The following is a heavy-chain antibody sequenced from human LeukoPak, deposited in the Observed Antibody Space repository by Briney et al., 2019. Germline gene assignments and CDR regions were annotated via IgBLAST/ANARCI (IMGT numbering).Heavy chain of an antibody. V-gene: IGHV3-30-3*01. CDR3: ARDSYYDSSGYYLVY. CDR2: ISYDGSNK. CDR1: GFTFGSYA. J-gene: IGHJ4*02. D-gene: IGHD3-22*01. Sequence: GRSLRLSCAASGFTFGSYAMHWVRQAPGKGLEWVAVISYDGSNKYYADSVKGRFTISRDNSKNTLYLQMNSLGAEDTAVYYCARDSYYDSSGYYLVYWGQGTLVTVSS.